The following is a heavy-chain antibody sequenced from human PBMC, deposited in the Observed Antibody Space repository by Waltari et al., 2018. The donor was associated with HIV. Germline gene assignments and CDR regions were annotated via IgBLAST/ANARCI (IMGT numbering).Heavy chain of an antibody. CDR2: ISSSSSTI. Sequence: EVQLVESGGGLVQPGGSLRLACADSGFTFSRFSMNWVRQAPGKGLEWVSYISSSSSTIYYADSVKGRFTISRDNAKNSLYLQMNSLRAEDTAVYYCARETGGYYFDYWGQGTLVTVSS. V-gene: IGHV3-48*04. J-gene: IGHJ4*02. CDR3: ARETGGYYFDY. CDR1: GFTFSRFS. D-gene: IGHD3-16*01.